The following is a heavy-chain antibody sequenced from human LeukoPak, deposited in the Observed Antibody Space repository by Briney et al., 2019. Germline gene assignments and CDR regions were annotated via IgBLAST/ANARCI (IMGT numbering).Heavy chain of an antibody. CDR3: ARLENSVVAPGALDY. CDR1: GFTFSSYE. J-gene: IGHJ4*02. Sequence: GGSPRLSCAASGFTFSSYEMNWVRQAPGKGLEWVSYISSSGSTIYYADSVKGRFTISRDNAKKSLYLQMNSLRAEDTAVYYCARLENSVVAPGALDYWGQGTLVTVSS. CDR2: ISSSGSTI. D-gene: IGHD2-2*01. V-gene: IGHV3-48*03.